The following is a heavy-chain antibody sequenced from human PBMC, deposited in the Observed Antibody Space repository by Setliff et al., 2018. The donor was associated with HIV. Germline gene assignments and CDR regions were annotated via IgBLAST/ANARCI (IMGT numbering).Heavy chain of an antibody. V-gene: IGHV3-7*01. CDR3: ARDPMRATKSLTWWFPDY. D-gene: IGHD2-15*01. CDR1: GFTFSNAW. J-gene: IGHJ4*02. Sequence: PGGSLRLSCAASGFTFSNAWMSWVRQAPGKGLEWVANIKEDGSEKHYVDSVTGHFTISRDNSKNSLHLQMTNLRVEDTAIYYCARDPMRATKSLTWWFPDYWGQGSLVTVSS. CDR2: IKEDGSEK.